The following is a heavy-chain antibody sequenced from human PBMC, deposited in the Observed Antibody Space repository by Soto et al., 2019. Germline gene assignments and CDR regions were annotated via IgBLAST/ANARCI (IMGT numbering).Heavy chain of an antibody. V-gene: IGHV1-69*13. CDR1: GGTFSSYA. D-gene: IGHD6-13*01. CDR2: LIPIFGTA. Sequence: ASVKVSCKASGGTFSSYAISWVRQAPVQGLEWMGGLIPIFGTANSAQNFQGRVTITADESTSTAYMELSSLRSEDTAVYYCARVTIAAAGDYYCYGMDVSGQGTSVTVSS. CDR3: ARVTIAAAGDYYCYGMDV. J-gene: IGHJ6*02.